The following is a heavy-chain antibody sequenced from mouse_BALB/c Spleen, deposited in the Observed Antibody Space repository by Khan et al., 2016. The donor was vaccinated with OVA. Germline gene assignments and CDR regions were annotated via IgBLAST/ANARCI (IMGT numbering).Heavy chain of an antibody. CDR3: ARGYFGNYEFAY. J-gene: IGHJ3*01. Sequence: QVQLQQSGAELVKPGASVKLSCKTSGYTFTNYWIQWVKQRPGQGLGWLGEIFPGTGTTYYNENFKAKATLTIDTSSSTAYMQLSSLTSEDSAVDFCARGYFGNYEFAYWGQGTLVTVSA. V-gene: IGHV1S132*01. CDR2: IFPGTGTT. D-gene: IGHD2-1*01. CDR1: GYTFTNYW.